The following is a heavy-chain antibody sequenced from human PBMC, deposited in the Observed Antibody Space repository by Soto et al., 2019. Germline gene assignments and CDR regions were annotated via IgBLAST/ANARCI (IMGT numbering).Heavy chain of an antibody. CDR3: ATASTNYYYYYGLDA. Sequence: GESLTISCKGSGYSFTSYWIGWVRQMPGKGLEWMGIIYPGDSDTRYSPSFQGQVTISADKSISTAYLQWSSLKASDTAMYYCATASTNYYYYYGLDAWGQGTTVTVSS. CDR2: IYPGDSDT. J-gene: IGHJ6*02. V-gene: IGHV5-51*01. CDR1: GYSFTSYW.